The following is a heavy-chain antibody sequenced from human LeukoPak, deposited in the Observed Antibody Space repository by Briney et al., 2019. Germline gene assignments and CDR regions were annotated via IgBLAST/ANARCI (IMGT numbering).Heavy chain of an antibody. CDR2: ITSDSRTI. J-gene: IGHJ4*02. CDR1: GFTVSTYS. CDR3: ARDRPNTGFDFDY. D-gene: IGHD3-10*01. Sequence: GGSLRLSCAASGFTVSTYSMNWVRQAPGKGLEWLSYITSDSRTIYYADSVRGRFTISRDNAKRSLYLQMDSLRDEDTAVYYCARDRPNTGFDFDYWGRGTLVTVSS. V-gene: IGHV3-48*02.